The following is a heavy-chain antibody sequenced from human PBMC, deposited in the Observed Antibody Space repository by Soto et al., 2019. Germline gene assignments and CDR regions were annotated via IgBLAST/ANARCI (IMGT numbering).Heavy chain of an antibody. CDR1: GFTFSSYW. J-gene: IGHJ4*02. V-gene: IGHV3-7*01. CDR2: IKQDGSEK. D-gene: IGHD3-22*01. CDR3: ARDGDYYDSSGYGGAFDY. Sequence: GVSLRLSCAASGFTFSSYWMSWVRQAPGKGLEWVANIKQDGSEKYYVDSVKGRFTISRDNAKNSLYLQMNSLRAEDTAVYYCARDGDYYDSSGYGGAFDYWGQGTLVTVSS.